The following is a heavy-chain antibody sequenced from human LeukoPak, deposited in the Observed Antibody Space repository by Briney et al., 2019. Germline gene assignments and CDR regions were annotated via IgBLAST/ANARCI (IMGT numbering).Heavy chain of an antibody. D-gene: IGHD5-12*01. V-gene: IGHV3-9*01. CDR2: ISWNSGSI. J-gene: IGHJ4*02. Sequence: PGGSLRLSCAASGFTFSDYDMSWVRQAPGKGLERVSGISWNSGSIGYADSVKGRFTISRDNAKNSLYLQMNSLRAEDTALYYCAKDTRGYSGYDLIGWGQGTLVTVSS. CDR3: AKDTRGYSGYDLIG. CDR1: GFTFSDYD.